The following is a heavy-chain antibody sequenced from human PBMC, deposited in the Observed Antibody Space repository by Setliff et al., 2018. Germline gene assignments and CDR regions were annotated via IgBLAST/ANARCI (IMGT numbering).Heavy chain of an antibody. Sequence: SETLSLTCTVSGGSMSSGPNYWSWIRQPAGRGLEWVGRVYSSVYSSGITSYNPSLKSRVTISMDTSKNQLSLGLTSVTAADTAVYYCARDYQGGWFAPWGQGIMVTVSS. V-gene: IGHV4-61*02. CDR2: VYSSVYSSGIT. CDR3: ARDYQGGWFAP. D-gene: IGHD3-16*01. CDR1: GGSMSSGPNY. J-gene: IGHJ5*02.